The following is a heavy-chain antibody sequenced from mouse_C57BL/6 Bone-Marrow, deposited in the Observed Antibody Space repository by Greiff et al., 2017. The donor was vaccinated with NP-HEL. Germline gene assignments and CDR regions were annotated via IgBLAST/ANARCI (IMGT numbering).Heavy chain of an antibody. CDR2: IDPEDGET. D-gene: IGHD1-1*01. J-gene: IGHJ1*03. CDR3: VIYYYGSSWYFDV. V-gene: IGHV14-2*01. CDR1: GFNIKDYY. Sequence: EVKVEESGAELVKPGASVKLSCTASGFNIKDYYMHWVKQRTEQGLEWIGRIDPEDGETKYAPKFQGKATITADTSSNTAYLQLSSLTSEDTAVYYCVIYYYGSSWYFDVWGTGTTVTVSS.